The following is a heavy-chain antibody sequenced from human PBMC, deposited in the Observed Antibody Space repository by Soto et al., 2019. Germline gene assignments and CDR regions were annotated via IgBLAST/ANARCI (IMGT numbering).Heavy chain of an antibody. J-gene: IGHJ6*02. CDR2: ISSYNGNR. CDR1: GNTFTHYC. CDR3: ARGGQECSSTRCAYIYDGMDV. D-gene: IGHD2-2*01. V-gene: IGHV1-18*01. Sequence: XSGNVSCKGSGNTFTHYCTCLVRQAPGQGLLCMGWISSYNGNRQYAEKVQGRLTMTTDTSTSTADMELRSLRSDDTAVYFCARGGQECSSTRCAYIYDGMDVWGQGTTVTVS.